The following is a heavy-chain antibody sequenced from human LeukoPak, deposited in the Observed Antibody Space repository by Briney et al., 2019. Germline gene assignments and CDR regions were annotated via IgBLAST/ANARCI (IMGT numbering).Heavy chain of an antibody. Sequence: SETLSLTCAVYGGSFSGYYWSWIRQPPGKGLEWIGEINHSGSTNYNPSLKSRVTISVDTSKNQFSLKLSSVTAADTAVYYCARPFDCSSTSCHFDPWGQGTLVTVSS. CDR3: ARPFDCSSTSCHFDP. CDR1: GGSFSGYY. CDR2: INHSGST. D-gene: IGHD2-2*01. V-gene: IGHV4-34*01. J-gene: IGHJ5*02.